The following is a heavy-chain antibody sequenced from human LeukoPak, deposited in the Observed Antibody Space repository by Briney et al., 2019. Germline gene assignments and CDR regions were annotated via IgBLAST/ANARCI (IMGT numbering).Heavy chain of an antibody. CDR3: AAQGSGSYYYYYGMDV. Sequence: ASVKVSCKASGYTFTSYYMHWVRQAPGQGLEWMGIINPSGGSTSYAQKFQERVTITRDMSTSTAYMELSSLRSEDTAVYYCAAQGSGSYYYYYGMDVWGQGTTVTVSS. D-gene: IGHD3-10*01. CDR2: INPSGGST. V-gene: IGHV1-46*01. CDR1: GYTFTSYY. J-gene: IGHJ6*02.